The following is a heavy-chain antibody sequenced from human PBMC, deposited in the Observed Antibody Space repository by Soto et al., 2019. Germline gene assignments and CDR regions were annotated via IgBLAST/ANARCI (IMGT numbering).Heavy chain of an antibody. CDR1: GGSFSGYY. Sequence: SETLSLTCAVYGGSFSGYYWSGIRQPPGKGLEWIGEINHSGSTNYNPSLKSRVTISVDTSKNQFSLKLSSVTAADTAVYYCAVGELPHNLPRIDYWGQGTLVTVSS. CDR3: AVGELPHNLPRIDY. V-gene: IGHV4-34*01. D-gene: IGHD1-26*01. J-gene: IGHJ4*02. CDR2: INHSGST.